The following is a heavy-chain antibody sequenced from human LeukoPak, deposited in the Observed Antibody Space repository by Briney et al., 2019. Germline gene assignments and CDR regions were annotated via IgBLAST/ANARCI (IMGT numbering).Heavy chain of an antibody. J-gene: IGHJ3*02. CDR3: ARVATPGPYYYGSGGAFDI. CDR2: IYHRGST. CDR1: GGSISSSNW. Sequence: TSETLSLTCAVSGGSISSSNWWSWVRQPPGKGLEWIGEIYHRGSTNYNPSLKSRVTISVDKSKNQFSLKLSSVTAADTAVYYCARVATPGPYYYGSGGAFDIWGQGTMVTVSS. D-gene: IGHD3-10*01. V-gene: IGHV4-4*02.